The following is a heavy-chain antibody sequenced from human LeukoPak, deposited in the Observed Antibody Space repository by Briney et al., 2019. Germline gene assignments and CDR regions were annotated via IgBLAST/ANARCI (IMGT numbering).Heavy chain of an antibody. Sequence: GRSLRLSCAASGFTFDDYAMHWVRQAPGKGPEWVSGISWNSGSIGYADSVKGRFTISRDNAKNSLYLQMNSLRAEDTALYYCAKSTEPPEDYYYGMDVWGQGTTVTVSS. CDR2: ISWNSGSI. CDR1: GFTFDDYA. J-gene: IGHJ6*02. D-gene: IGHD1-14*01. V-gene: IGHV3-9*01. CDR3: AKSTEPPEDYYYGMDV.